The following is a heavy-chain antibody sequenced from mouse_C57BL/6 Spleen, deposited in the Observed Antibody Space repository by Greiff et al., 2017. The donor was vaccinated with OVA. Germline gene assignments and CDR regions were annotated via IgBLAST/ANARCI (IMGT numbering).Heavy chain of an antibody. CDR1: GYTFTDYY. CDR3: ARVFYYAMDY. Sequence: VQLQQSGPELVKPGASVKISCKASGYTFTDYYMNWVKQSHGKSLEWIGDINPNNGGTSYNQKFKGKATLTVDKSSSTAYMELRSLTSEDSAVYCCARVFYYAMDYWGQGTSVTVSS. CDR2: INPNNGGT. V-gene: IGHV1-26*01. J-gene: IGHJ4*01.